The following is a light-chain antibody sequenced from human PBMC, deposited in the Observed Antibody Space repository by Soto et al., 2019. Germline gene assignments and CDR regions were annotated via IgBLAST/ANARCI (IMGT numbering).Light chain of an antibody. CDR2: GAF. CDR3: QRYNSNSRT. J-gene: IGKJ1*01. Sequence: DIQMTQSPSSVSVSVGDRVIITCRASQDIDRWLAWYQQRPGKAPKLLLYGAFNLQSGVPSRFSGSGSGTDYTLTISSLQPEDFATYYCQRYNSNSRTFGQGTRV. CDR1: QDIDRW. V-gene: IGKV1-12*01.